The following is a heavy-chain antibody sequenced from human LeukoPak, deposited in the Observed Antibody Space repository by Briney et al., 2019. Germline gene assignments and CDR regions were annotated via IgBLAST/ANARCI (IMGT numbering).Heavy chain of an antibody. CDR2: IRYSGST. CDR1: GDSISPYY. V-gene: IGHV4-59*08. D-gene: IGHD5-24*01. Sequence: PSETLSLTCTASGDSISPYYWSWIRQPPGKGLEWIAYIRYSGSTNHNPSLKSRVTISVDTSKSQFSLKLSSVTASDTAVYYCARHLDGSRFTFEYWGQGTLVTVSS. J-gene: IGHJ4*02. CDR3: ARHLDGSRFTFEY.